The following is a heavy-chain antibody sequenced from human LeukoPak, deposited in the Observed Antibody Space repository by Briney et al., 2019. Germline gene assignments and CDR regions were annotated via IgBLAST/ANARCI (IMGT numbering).Heavy chain of an antibody. V-gene: IGHV3-53*01. Sequence: PGGSLRPSRAASGFTVSSNYMSWVRQAPGKGLEWVSVIYSGGSTYYADSVKGRFTISRDNSKNTLYLQMNSLRAEDTAVYYCARGYSSSWYGEYFQHWGQGTLVTVSS. CDR2: IYSGGST. CDR3: ARGYSSSWYGEYFQH. J-gene: IGHJ1*01. D-gene: IGHD6-13*01. CDR1: GFTVSSNY.